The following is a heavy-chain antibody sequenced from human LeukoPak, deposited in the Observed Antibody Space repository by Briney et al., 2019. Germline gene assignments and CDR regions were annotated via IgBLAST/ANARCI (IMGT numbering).Heavy chain of an antibody. CDR3: ARGGARSYGMDV. Sequence: GGSLRLSCAASGFTLSNYWMSRVRQAPGKGLEWVANIKQDGSKLSYVDSVKGRFTVSRDNAKNSLYLQMNSLRAEDTAVYYCARGGARSYGMDVWGQGTTVTVSS. J-gene: IGHJ6*02. D-gene: IGHD1-26*01. V-gene: IGHV3-7*01. CDR2: IKQDGSKL. CDR1: GFTLSNYW.